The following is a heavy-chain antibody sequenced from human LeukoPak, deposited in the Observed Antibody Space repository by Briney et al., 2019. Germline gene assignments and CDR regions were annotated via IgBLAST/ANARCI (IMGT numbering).Heavy chain of an antibody. Sequence: ASVKVSCKASGYTFTGYYMHWVRQAPGQGLEWMGWINPNSGGTNYAQKFQGRVTMTRDTSISTAYMELSRLRSDDTAVYYCARGPRRFLEWLHDPQYYFDYWGQGTLVTVSS. CDR3: ARGPRRFLEWLHDPQYYFDY. CDR2: INPNSGGT. D-gene: IGHD3-3*01. CDR1: GYTFTGYY. V-gene: IGHV1-2*02. J-gene: IGHJ4*02.